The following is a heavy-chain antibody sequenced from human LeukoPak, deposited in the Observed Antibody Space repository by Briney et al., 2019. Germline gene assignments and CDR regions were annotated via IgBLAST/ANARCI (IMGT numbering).Heavy chain of an antibody. CDR2: ISGTGGST. CDR1: GFTFSSYA. J-gene: IGHJ4*02. Sequence: GGSLRLSCAASGFTFSSYAMSWVRQAPGKGLEWVSAISGTGGSTYYADSVKGRFTISRDNSKNTLYLQMNSLRAEDTAVYYCAKSRVTMIVVVNGGYFDYWGQGTLVTVSS. D-gene: IGHD3-22*01. CDR3: AKSRVTMIVVVNGGYFDY. V-gene: IGHV3-23*01.